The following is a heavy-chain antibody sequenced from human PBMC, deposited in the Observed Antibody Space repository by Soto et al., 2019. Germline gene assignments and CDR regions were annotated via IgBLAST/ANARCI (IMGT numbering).Heavy chain of an antibody. D-gene: IGHD2-2*01. J-gene: IGHJ3*02. CDR1: GFTFSSYS. V-gene: IGHV3-48*01. Sequence: GGSLRLSCAASGFTFSSYSMNWVRQAPGKGLEWVSYISSSSSTIYYADSVKGRFTISRDNAKNSLYLQMNSLRAEDTAVYYCARPLFGDIVVVPASRAFDIWGQGTMVTVSS. CDR3: ARPLFGDIVVVPASRAFDI. CDR2: ISSSSSTI.